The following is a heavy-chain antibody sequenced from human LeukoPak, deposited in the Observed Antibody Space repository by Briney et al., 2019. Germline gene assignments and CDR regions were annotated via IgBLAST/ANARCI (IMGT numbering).Heavy chain of an antibody. J-gene: IGHJ4*02. CDR2: INPNSGST. CDR3: AREGDDGSSGTFDY. D-gene: IGHD1/OR15-1a*01. Sequence: ASVTVSCKASGYSFTRYYMHWVRQAPGQGLEWMGIINPNSGSTRYAQKFQGRVTMTRDTSTSTVFVELSSLRSDDTAVYYCAREGDDGSSGTFDYWGQGTLVTVSS. V-gene: IGHV1-46*01. CDR1: GYSFTRYY.